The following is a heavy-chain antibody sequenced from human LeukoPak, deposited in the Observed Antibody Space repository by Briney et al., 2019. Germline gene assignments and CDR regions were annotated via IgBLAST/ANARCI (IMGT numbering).Heavy chain of an antibody. Sequence: SETLSLTCTVSGYSISSGYYWGWIRQPPGKGLEWIGSIYHSGSTYYNPSLKSRVTISVDTSKNQFSLKLSSVTAADTAVYYCARWLAARPGKGWFDPWGQGTLVTVSS. CDR1: GYSISSGYY. J-gene: IGHJ5*02. D-gene: IGHD6-6*01. CDR2: IYHSGST. CDR3: ARWLAARPGKGWFDP. V-gene: IGHV4-38-2*02.